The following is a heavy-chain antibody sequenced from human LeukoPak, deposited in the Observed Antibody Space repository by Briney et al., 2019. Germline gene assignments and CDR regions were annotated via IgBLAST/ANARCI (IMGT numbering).Heavy chain of an antibody. V-gene: IGHV1-18*01. CDR1: GYTFTSYV. J-gene: IGHJ3*02. D-gene: IGHD3-22*01. Sequence: ASVKVSCKASGYTFTSYVISWVRQAPGQGLEWMGWIIAYNGNKNYAQKLKGRVTMTTDTSTSTAYMEMRSLRSDDTAVYYCALYDSSGYQPGDAFDIWGQGTMVTVSS. CDR2: IIAYNGNK. CDR3: ALYDSSGYQPGDAFDI.